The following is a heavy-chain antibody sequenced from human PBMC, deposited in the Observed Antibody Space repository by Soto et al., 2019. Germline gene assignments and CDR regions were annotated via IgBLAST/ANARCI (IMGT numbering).Heavy chain of an antibody. CDR2: IRSKAYGGTT. J-gene: IGHJ4*02. CDR3: KVQAATQFFLAS. CDR1: GFTFGDYA. Sequence: GGSLRLSCTASGFTFGDYAMSWFRQAPGKGLEWVGFIRSKAYGGTTEYAASVKGRFTISRDDSKSIAYLQMNSLKTEDTAVYYCKVQAATQFFLASWGQGTLVTVSS. D-gene: IGHD2-2*01. V-gene: IGHV3-49*03.